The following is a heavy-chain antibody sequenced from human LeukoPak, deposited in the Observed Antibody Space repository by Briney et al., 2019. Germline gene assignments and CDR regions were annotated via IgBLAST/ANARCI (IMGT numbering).Heavy chain of an antibody. Sequence: GGSLRLSCAASGFTFRKYGMSWVRQAPGKGLEWVSVVGDSAGTTYYADSVKGRFFISRDNSKNTVHLEMNSLRAEDTALYYCVKDSFILEGGVGSDDGFAVWGQGTMVTVSS. CDR3: VKDSFILEGGVGSDDGFAV. J-gene: IGHJ3*01. CDR2: VGDSAGTT. CDR1: GFTFRKYG. V-gene: IGHV3-23*01. D-gene: IGHD3-3*01.